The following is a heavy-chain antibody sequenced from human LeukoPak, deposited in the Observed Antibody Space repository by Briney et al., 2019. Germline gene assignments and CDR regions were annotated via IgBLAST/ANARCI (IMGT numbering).Heavy chain of an antibody. CDR3: TRRYGGHSGWAGYHDS. Sequence: GGSLRLSCVASGFSFSAYTMHWVRQAPGKGLEYVSAIRSGGSSTFYPSSVRGRFTISRDNSKSTLYLQMGSLRAEDTAVYCCTRRYGGHSGWAGYHDSWGQGTLVTVSS. CDR1: GFSFSAYT. V-gene: IGHV3-64*01. CDR2: IRSGGSST. J-gene: IGHJ4*02. D-gene: IGHD6-19*01.